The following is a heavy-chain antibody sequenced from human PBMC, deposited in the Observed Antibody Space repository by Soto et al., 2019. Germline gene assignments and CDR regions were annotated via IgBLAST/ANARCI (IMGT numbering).Heavy chain of an antibody. D-gene: IGHD3-10*01. J-gene: IGHJ6*02. CDR1: GGSISSGGYY. CDR3: ARLGYYGSGSYYTLSPLMDV. CDR2: IYYSGST. Sequence: SETLSLTCTVSGGSISSGGYYWSWIRQHPGKGLEWIGYIYYSGSTYYNPSLKSRVTISVDTSKNQFSLKLSSVTAADTAVYYCARLGYYGSGSYYTLSPLMDVWGQGTTVTVSS. V-gene: IGHV4-31*03.